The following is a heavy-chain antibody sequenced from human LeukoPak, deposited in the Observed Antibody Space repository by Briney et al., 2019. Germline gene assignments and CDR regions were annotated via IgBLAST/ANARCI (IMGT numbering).Heavy chain of an antibody. CDR3: AKGPRYDFWSGYYTSDY. CDR2: ISGSGGST. D-gene: IGHD3-3*01. Sequence: GGSLRLSCAASGFSFSIYAMCWVRQAPGKGLEWVSAISGSGGSTYYADSVKGRFTISRDNSKNTLDLQVNSLRAEDTAVYYCAKGPRYDFWSGYYTSDYWGQGTLVTVSS. CDR1: GFSFSIYA. J-gene: IGHJ4*02. V-gene: IGHV3-23*01.